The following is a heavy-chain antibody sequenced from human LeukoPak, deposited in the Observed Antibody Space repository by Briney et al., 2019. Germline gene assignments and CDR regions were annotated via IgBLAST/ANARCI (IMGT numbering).Heavy chain of an antibody. CDR2: IYSGGST. D-gene: IGHD4-17*01. CDR3: AKETDLYGDYAFDI. Sequence: GGSLRLSCAASGFTVSSNYMSWVRQAPGKGLEWVSVIYSGGSTYYADSVKGRFTISRDNSKNTLYLQMNSLRAEGTAVYYCAKETDLYGDYAFDIWGQGTMVTVSS. J-gene: IGHJ3*02. CDR1: GFTVSSNY. V-gene: IGHV3-66*01.